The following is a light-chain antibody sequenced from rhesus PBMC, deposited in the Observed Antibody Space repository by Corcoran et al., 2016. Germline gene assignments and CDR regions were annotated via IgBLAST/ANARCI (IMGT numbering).Light chain of an antibody. CDR1: QSLLDSEDGNTY. J-gene: IGKJ1*01. Sequence: DIVMTQTPLSPPVTPGEPASISCRSSQSLLDSEDGNTYLDWHLQKPGQCSQLLIYEVSNRASGVPDRFRGSGSDTDVTLKIGRVEAEDVGVYYCMRDLEFPWTIGQGTKVEIK. CDR3: MRDLEFPWT. CDR2: EVS. V-gene: IGKV2-104*02.